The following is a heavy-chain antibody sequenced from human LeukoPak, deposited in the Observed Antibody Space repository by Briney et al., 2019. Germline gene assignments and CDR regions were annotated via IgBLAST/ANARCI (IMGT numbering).Heavy chain of an antibody. Sequence: GGSLRLSCAASGLTFGIYAMHWVRQAPGKGLEHVSTITTNGGNTYYADSVKGRFTISRDNSKDTLFLQMGSLRAEDMAVYYCAKPLTSYSSGFSDVFDVWGHGSMVTVSS. CDR1: GLTFGIYA. CDR3: AKPLTSYSSGFSDVFDV. D-gene: IGHD5-18*01. J-gene: IGHJ3*01. V-gene: IGHV3-64*02. CDR2: ITTNGGNT.